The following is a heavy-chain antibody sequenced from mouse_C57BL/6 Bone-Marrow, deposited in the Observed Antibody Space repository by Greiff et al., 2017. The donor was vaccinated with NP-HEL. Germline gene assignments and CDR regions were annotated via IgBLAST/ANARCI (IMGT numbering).Heavy chain of an antibody. Sequence: QVQLQQSGAELMKPGASVKLSCKATGYTFTGYWIEWVKQRPGHGLEWIGEILPGSGSTNYNEKFKGKATFTADTSSNTAYMPLSSLTTEDSAIYYCARRGDWLRRLFAYWGQGTLVTVSA. CDR3: ARRGDWLRRLFAY. D-gene: IGHD3-2*02. J-gene: IGHJ3*01. CDR1: GYTFTGYW. V-gene: IGHV1-9*01. CDR2: ILPGSGST.